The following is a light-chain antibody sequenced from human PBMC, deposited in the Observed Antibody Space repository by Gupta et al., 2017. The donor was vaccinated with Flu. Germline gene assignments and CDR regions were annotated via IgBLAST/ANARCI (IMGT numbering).Light chain of an antibody. Sequence: EIVLTQSPATLSLSPGERATLSCRASQSVSNYLLWYQQNPGQAPRLLIYDASNRATGIPARFSGSGSGTDFTLTISNLEPEDFAVYYCQQRSYWPPLTFGGGTKVEIK. CDR3: QQRSYWPPLT. V-gene: IGKV3-11*01. J-gene: IGKJ4*01. CDR1: QSVSNY. CDR2: DAS.